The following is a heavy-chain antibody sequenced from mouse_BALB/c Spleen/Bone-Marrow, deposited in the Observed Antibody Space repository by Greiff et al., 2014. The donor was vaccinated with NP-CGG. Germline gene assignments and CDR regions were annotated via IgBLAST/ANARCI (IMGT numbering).Heavy chain of an antibody. V-gene: IGHV1-15*01. J-gene: IGHJ2*01. Sequence: VKLMESGAELVRPGASVTLSCKASGYTFTDYEMHWVKQTPVHGLEWIGAIDPETGGTAYNQKFRGKATLTADKSSSTAYMELRSLTSEDSAVYYCTRGGNFITTVAVDFDYWGQGTTLTVSS. CDR1: GYTFTDYE. D-gene: IGHD1-1*01. CDR2: IDPETGGT. CDR3: TRGGNFITTVAVDFDY.